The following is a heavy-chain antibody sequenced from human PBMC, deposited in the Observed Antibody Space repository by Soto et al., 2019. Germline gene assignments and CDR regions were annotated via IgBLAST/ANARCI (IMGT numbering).Heavy chain of an antibody. Sequence: EVQLLESGGGLVQPGGSVRLSCAASGFPFSSYAMSWVRQAPGKGLEWVSAISGNGAETSYAASVRGRFTISRDNSRDTLYLQMNSLRADDTAVYYCGKERRGSSWFVCSYWGQGNLVTVSS. D-gene: IGHD6-13*01. CDR1: GFPFSSYA. CDR2: ISGNGAET. CDR3: GKERRGSSWFVCSY. V-gene: IGHV3-23*01. J-gene: IGHJ4*02.